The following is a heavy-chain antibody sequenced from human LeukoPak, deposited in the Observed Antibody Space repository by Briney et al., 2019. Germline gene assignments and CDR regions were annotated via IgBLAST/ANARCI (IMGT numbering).Heavy chain of an antibody. CDR2: IKNDGYET. V-gene: IGHV3-74*01. CDR1: GFTFSSYW. J-gene: IGHJ6*02. CDR3: ARERGYCSSTSCYTATYYYYYGMDV. Sequence: GGSLRLSCAASGFTFSSYWMHWVRQAPGKGLMWVSRIKNDGYETNYADSVKGRFTISRDNAKNTLYLQMNSLRAEDTAVYYCARERGYCSSTSCYTATYYYYYGMDVWGQGTTVTVSS. D-gene: IGHD2-2*02.